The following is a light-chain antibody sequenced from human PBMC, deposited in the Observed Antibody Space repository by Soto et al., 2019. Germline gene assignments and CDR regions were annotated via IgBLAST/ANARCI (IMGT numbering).Light chain of an antibody. CDR3: QQYIRWPLT. CDR1: QSVSSN. CDR2: GAS. V-gene: IGKV3-15*01. J-gene: IGKJ4*01. Sequence: EIVMTQSPATLSVSPGERATLSCRAGQSVSSNLAWYQQKPGQAPSLLIYGASTRATGTPARFSGSGSGTEFTLTISSLQSEDFAVYYCQQYIRWPLTFGGGT.